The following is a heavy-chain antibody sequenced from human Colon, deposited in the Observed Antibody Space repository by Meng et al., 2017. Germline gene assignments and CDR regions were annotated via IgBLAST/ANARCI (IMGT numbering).Heavy chain of an antibody. CDR3: ARDGVLRRYYYDSSGYYEYWYFDL. Sequence: ASVKVSCKASGYTFTGYYMHWVRQAPGQGLEWMGWINPNSGGTNYAQKFQGRVIMSRDTSISTAYMELSRLRSDDTAVYYCARDGVLRRYYYDSSGYYEYWYFDLWGRGTLVTVSS. V-gene: IGHV1-2*02. CDR1: GYTFTGYY. J-gene: IGHJ2*01. D-gene: IGHD3-22*01. CDR2: INPNSGGT.